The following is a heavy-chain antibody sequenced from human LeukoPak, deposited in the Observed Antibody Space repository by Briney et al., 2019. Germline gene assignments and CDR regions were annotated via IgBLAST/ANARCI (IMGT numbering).Heavy chain of an antibody. J-gene: IGHJ3*02. CDR3: ARAGVWDYDDSSGYHNGAFDI. D-gene: IGHD3-22*01. CDR1: GYTFTCYY. Sequence: ASVKVSCKASGYTFTCYYMHWVRQAPGQGGEGRGWINPNSGGTNYAQKFKGRVSMTRDTSISTAYMELSRLRSDDTAVYYCARAGVWDYDDSSGYHNGAFDIWGQGTMVTVSS. CDR2: INPNSGGT. V-gene: IGHV1-2*02.